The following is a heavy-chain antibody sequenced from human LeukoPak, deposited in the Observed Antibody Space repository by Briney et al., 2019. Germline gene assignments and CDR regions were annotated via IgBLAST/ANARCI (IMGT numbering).Heavy chain of an antibody. V-gene: IGHV4-61*02. J-gene: IGHJ4*02. D-gene: IGHD2-15*01. CDR1: GRSISTGSYY. CDR3: AREHLLPDSFFDY. Sequence: PSEPLSLPCTPSGRSISTGSYYRPSLRQPPGTRLDRLGRIYTSGSTYYNPSLKSRVTISVDTSKNQFSLKLSSVTAADTAVYYCAREHLLPDSFFDYWGQGTLVIVSS. CDR2: IYTSGST.